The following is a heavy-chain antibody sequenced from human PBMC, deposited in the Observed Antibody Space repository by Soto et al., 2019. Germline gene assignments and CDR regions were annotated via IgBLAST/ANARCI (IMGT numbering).Heavy chain of an antibody. V-gene: IGHV3-23*01. CDR1: GFTISNYA. CDR3: ARSLGPSRHFFDH. CDR2: LSDRT. D-gene: IGHD3-16*01. Sequence: EVQLLDSGGHLVQPGGSLRLSCAASGFTISNYAMSWVRQAPGKGLEWVSTLSDRTYYTDSVRGRFTISRDTSENTLYLQMNSLGVEETAVYYCARSLGPSRHFFDHWGQGTRVTVSS. J-gene: IGHJ4*02.